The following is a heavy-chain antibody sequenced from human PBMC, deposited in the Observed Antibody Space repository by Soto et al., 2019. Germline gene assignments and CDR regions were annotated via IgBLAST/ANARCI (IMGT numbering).Heavy chain of an antibody. CDR1: GGPVSSYT. CDR2: IIPLFETP. D-gene: IGHD1-1*01. J-gene: IGHJ6*02. CDR3: ARDKPDNNWATAYYYFGMDV. V-gene: IGHV1-69*13. Sequence: GASVKVSCKVSGGPVSSYTINWVRQAPGPALEWMGGIIPLFETPKYAQKFQGRVAITADESTSTAYMELSSLGSDDTAIYYCARDKPDNNWATAYYYFGMDVWGQGTTVTVSS.